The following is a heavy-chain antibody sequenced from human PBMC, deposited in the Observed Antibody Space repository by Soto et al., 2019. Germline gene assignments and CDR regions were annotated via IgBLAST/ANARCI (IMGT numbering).Heavy chain of an antibody. CDR1: GFRFIDYW. J-gene: IGHJ1*01. V-gene: IGHV3-7*01. D-gene: IGHD4-17*01. Sequence: EVQLVESGGGLVQPGGSLRLSCAASGFRFIDYWMTWVRQAPGKGLEWVANIKHEGIEKRYADSVKGRFTIARDNAKNSLDLQMNSLSADDTAVDYCARGLLHDYGYYGYFQYLGRGTLVAVSS. CDR2: IKHEGIEK. CDR3: ARGLLHDYGYYGYFQY.